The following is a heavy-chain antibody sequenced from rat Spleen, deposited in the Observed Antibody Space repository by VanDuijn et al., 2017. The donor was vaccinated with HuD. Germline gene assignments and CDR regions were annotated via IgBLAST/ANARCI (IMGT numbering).Heavy chain of an antibody. D-gene: IGHD1-12*02. CDR3: TRDHSYWGSYYPGGFAY. J-gene: IGHJ3*01. CDR2: ISSGGFT. CDR1: GFSLSSNG. V-gene: IGHV2-15*01. Sequence: QVQLKESGPGLVQPSQTLSLTCTVSGFSLSSNGVSWVRQPPGKGLEWIATISSGGFTHYYSALKSRLSISRDTSKSQVFLKMNSLETEDTAIYFCTRDHSYWGSYYPGGFAYWGQGSLVTVSS.